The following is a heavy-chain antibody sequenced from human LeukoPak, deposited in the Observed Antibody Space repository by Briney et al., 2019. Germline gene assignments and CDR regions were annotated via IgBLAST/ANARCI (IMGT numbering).Heavy chain of an antibody. D-gene: IGHD3-22*01. CDR3: AKDPTMIVVPSGGFDC. Sequence: GGSLRLSCAASGFTFSSYGMHWVRQAPGKGLEWVAFIRYDGSNKYYADSVKGRFTISRDNSKNTLYLQMNSLRAEDTAVYYCAKDPTMIVVPSGGFDCWGQGTLVTVSS. V-gene: IGHV3-30*02. J-gene: IGHJ4*02. CDR1: GFTFSSYG. CDR2: IRYDGSNK.